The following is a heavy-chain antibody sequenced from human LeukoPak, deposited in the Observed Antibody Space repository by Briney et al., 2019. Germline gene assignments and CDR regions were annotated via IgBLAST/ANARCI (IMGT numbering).Heavy chain of an antibody. Sequence: GGSLRLSCAASGFTFNNYAMHWVRQAPGRGLEWVAVISYDGYNKYYVYSVKGRFTISRDNSNNTMYLQMDSLGAEDTAVYYCARGYSGSYSRGADYWGQGTLITVSS. CDR1: GFTFNNYA. CDR3: ARGYSGSYSRGADY. V-gene: IGHV3-30*04. CDR2: ISYDGYNK. D-gene: IGHD1-26*01. J-gene: IGHJ4*02.